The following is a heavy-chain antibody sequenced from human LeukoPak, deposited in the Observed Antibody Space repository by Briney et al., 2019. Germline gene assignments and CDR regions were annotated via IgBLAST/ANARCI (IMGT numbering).Heavy chain of an antibody. Sequence: GGSLRLSCAASGFIFSSYGMHWVRQAPGKGLEWVAVISYDGSNKYYGDSVKGRFTISRDNSKNTLYLQMNSLRAEDTAVYYCAITYMYYFDYWGQGTLVTVSS. CDR2: ISYDGSNK. CDR3: AITYMYYFDY. V-gene: IGHV3-30*03. CDR1: GFIFSSYG. J-gene: IGHJ4*02. D-gene: IGHD3-16*01.